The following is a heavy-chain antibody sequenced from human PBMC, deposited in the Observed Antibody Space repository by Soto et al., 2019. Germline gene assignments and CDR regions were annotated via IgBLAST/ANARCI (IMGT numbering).Heavy chain of an antibody. Sequence: SETLSLTCTVSGGSISSGDYYWSWIRQPPGKGLEWIGYIYYSGSTYYNPSLKSRVTISVDTSKNQFSLKLSSVTAADTAVYYCARVGGFGATTFDYWGQGTLVTVSS. CDR3: ARVGGFGATTFDY. CDR1: GGSISSGDYY. CDR2: IYYSGST. V-gene: IGHV4-30-4*01. D-gene: IGHD3-10*01. J-gene: IGHJ4*02.